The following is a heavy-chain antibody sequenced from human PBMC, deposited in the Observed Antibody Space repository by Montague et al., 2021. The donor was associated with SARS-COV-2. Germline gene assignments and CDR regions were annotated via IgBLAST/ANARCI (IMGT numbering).Heavy chain of an antibody. J-gene: IGHJ6*02. CDR1: GGSFSGYY. CDR2: ISHSGST. Sequence: SETLSLTCAVYGGSFSGYYWSWIRKPPGKGLERIGDISHSGSTNYNPSLKSRVTISIDTAKNQFSLKLSPVTAADTAVYYCARFAYQLLYIASYYGMDVWGQGTTVTVSS. CDR3: ARFAYQLLYIASYYGMDV. V-gene: IGHV4-34*01. D-gene: IGHD2-2*02.